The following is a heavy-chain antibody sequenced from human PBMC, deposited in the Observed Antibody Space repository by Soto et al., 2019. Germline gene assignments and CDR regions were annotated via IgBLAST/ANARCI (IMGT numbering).Heavy chain of an antibody. J-gene: IGHJ4*02. V-gene: IGHV3-15*01. CDR2: IKSKAADGTA. Sequence: EVQLVESGGGLVKPGGSLRLSCAASGFTFRDASMSWVRQAPGKGLEWVGRIKSKAADGTADHAATVKGRFTIFRDDLKNTLYLQMNNLKTEDTAVYYCTTYKPTADWWGQGT. D-gene: IGHD3-9*01. CDR1: GFTFRDAS. CDR3: TTYKPTADW.